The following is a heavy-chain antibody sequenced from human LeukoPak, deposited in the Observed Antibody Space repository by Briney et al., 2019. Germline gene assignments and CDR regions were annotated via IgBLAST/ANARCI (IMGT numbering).Heavy chain of an antibody. D-gene: IGHD5-18*01. Sequence: PSETLSLTCTVSGGSISSYYWSWIRQPPGKGLEWIGCIYYSGSTNYNPSLKSRVTISVDSSKNQFSLKLSSVTAADTAVYYCARGRIQPDYWGQGTVVTVSS. J-gene: IGHJ4*02. CDR2: IYYSGST. CDR1: GGSISSYY. CDR3: ARGRIQPDY. V-gene: IGHV4-59*01.